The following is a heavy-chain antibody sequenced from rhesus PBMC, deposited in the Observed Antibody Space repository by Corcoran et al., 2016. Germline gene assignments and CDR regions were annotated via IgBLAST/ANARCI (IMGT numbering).Heavy chain of an antibody. V-gene: IGHV5-2*01. CDR1: GYIFTSYW. J-gene: IGHJ5-1*01. D-gene: IGHD2-21*01. CDR3: AKDRVGRFDV. CDR2: IDPSDSDT. Sequence: EVQLVQSGAEVKRLGESLKISCQTSGYIFTSYWISWVRQMPGKGLEWMGAIDPSDSDTKYSPSFQGQVTISADKSISTAYLQWSSLKASDSATYYCAKDRVGRFDVWGPGVLVTVSS.